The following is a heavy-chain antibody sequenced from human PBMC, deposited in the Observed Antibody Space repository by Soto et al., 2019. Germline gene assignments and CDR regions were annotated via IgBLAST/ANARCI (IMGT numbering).Heavy chain of an antibody. Sequence: QVQLQESGPRLVKPSGTLSLTCAVSGGSISSSNWWSWVRQPPGKGLEWIGEIYHSGSTNNNPSLKSGVTRSVDKPTNQFSLKLSSMTAADTAVYYCARAAMGGSSWPFDYWGQGTLVTVSS. D-gene: IGHD6-13*01. CDR2: IYHSGST. J-gene: IGHJ4*02. CDR3: ARAAMGGSSWPFDY. CDR1: GGSISSSNW. V-gene: IGHV4-4*02.